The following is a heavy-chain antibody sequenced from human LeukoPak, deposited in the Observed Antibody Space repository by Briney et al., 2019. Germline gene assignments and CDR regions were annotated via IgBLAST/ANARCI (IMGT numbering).Heavy chain of an antibody. CDR2: VSGSGGSI. V-gene: IGHV3-23*01. D-gene: IGHD7-27*01. CDR1: GFTFSNYA. J-gene: IGHJ6*02. CDR3: ARDRNWDYYYGMDV. Sequence: PGGSLRLSCAASGFTFSNYAMNWVRQAPGKGLEWVAAVSGSGGSIYYADSVKGRFTISRDNSKNTLYLQMNSLRAEDTAVYYCARDRNWDYYYGMDVWGQGTTVTVSS.